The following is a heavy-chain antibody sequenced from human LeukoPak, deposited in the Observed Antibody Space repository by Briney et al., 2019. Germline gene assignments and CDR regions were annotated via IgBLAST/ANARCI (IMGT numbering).Heavy chain of an antibody. CDR3: ARQAMSLGYYDVLTGDHMDV. V-gene: IGHV5-51*01. Sequence: GESLKISCKVSGYSFASYLIGWGRQTPGKGLEVMGIIDPGDSHTRYSPSFQGQVTISVDKSISTAYLQWSSLKASDTAMYYCARQAMSLGYYDVLTGDHMDVWGTGTTVIVSS. CDR2: IDPGDSHT. D-gene: IGHD3-9*01. CDR1: GYSFASYL. J-gene: IGHJ6*03.